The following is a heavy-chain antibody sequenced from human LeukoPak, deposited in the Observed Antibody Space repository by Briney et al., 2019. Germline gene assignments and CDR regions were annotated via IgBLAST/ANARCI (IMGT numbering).Heavy chain of an antibody. CDR1: GGSISDYL. CDR2: ISYSGST. CDR3: ARGASGDRYSGDAKDRYYFDY. Sequence: SETLSLTCSVSGGSISDYLWAWIRQTPGKGLDWIAYISYSGSTKNNPSLKSRLTISLETSKYEISLKLSSVTAADTAVYFCARGASGDRYSGDAKDRYYFDYWGQGALVTVSS. D-gene: IGHD5-12*01. V-gene: IGHV4-59*12. J-gene: IGHJ4*02.